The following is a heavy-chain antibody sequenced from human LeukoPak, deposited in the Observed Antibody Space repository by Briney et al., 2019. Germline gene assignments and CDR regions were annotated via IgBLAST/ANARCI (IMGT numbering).Heavy chain of an antibody. V-gene: IGHV4-34*01. Sequence: PSETLSLTCAVYGGSFSGYYWSWIRQPPGKGLEWIGEINHSGSTNYNPSLKSRVTISVDTSKNQFSLKLSSVTAADTAVYYCARGPITMVRGVNPDYYYYGRDVWGQGTTVTVSS. CDR1: GGSFSGYY. CDR2: INHSGST. J-gene: IGHJ6*02. D-gene: IGHD3-10*01. CDR3: ARGPITMVRGVNPDYYYYGRDV.